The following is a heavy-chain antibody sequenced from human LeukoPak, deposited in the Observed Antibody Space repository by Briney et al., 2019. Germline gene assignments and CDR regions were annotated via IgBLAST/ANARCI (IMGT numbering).Heavy chain of an antibody. CDR3: ARPHSSSSTFDL. J-gene: IGHJ4*02. Sequence: PGKSLRLSCAASGFTFSDYGIHWVREAPGQGLEWVALIWYAGSKKYYADSVKGRFTISRDNTKNPLYLQLNSLRADDTAVYYFARPHSSSSTFDLWGQGTLVTVSS. V-gene: IGHV3-33*01. CDR2: IWYAGSKK. CDR1: GFTFSDYG. D-gene: IGHD6-6*01.